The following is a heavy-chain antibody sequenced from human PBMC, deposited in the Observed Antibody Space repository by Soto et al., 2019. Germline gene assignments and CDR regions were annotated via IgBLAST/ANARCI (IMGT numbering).Heavy chain of an antibody. D-gene: IGHD2-15*01. Sequence: QVQLVESGGGVVQPGTSLRLSCTASGFTFSNHSMHWVRQAPGKGLEWVAVISYDGSNKYYADSGKGRFTISRDNSKNTLYAQMNSLRAEDTAVYYCARDQKAGHCSGGSCHYYYGMDVWGQGTTVTVSS. CDR1: GFTFSNHS. CDR2: ISYDGSNK. CDR3: ARDQKAGHCSGGSCHYYYGMDV. J-gene: IGHJ6*02. V-gene: IGHV3-30-3*01.